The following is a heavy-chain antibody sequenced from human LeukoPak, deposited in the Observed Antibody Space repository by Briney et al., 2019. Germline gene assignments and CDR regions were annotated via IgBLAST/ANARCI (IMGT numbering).Heavy chain of an antibody. CDR3: ARGAGKGDY. CDR2: IFYSGSA. D-gene: IGHD4-23*01. Sequence: PSETLSLTCIVSGDSISSTSYYWAWIRQPPGKGLEWIGMIFYSGSAYYTPSLRGRVTLSVDTSRNQFSLKLSSVTAADTAVYYCARGAGKGDYWGQGTLVTVSS. CDR1: GDSISSTSYY. J-gene: IGHJ4*02. V-gene: IGHV4-39*01.